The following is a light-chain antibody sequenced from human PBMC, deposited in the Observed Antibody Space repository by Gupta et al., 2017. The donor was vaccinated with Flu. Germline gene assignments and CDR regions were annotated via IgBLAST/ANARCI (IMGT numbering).Light chain of an antibody. CDR3: QASETTRSGHVV. V-gene: IGLV1-40*01. CDR2: GNR. CDR1: SSNIGAGYD. J-gene: IGLJ2*01. Sequence: QSVLTQPASVAGAPGQRVTISCTGSSSNIGAGYDVHWYQHLPGTAANLLIYGNRKRRSAAPARFSSSNSGTSAALAITALQAADEADYYCQASETTRSGHVVFGGGTKLTVL.